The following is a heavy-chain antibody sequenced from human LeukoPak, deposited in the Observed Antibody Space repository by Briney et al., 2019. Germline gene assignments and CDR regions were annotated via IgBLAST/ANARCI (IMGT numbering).Heavy chain of an antibody. CDR2: INHSGST. Sequence: PSETLSLTCAVYGGSFSGYYCSWIRQPPGKGLEWIGEINHSGSTNYNPSLKSRVTISVDTSKNQFSLKLSSVTAADTAVYYCARRSGNYYDSSATIIAGFDPWGQGTLVTVSS. CDR3: ARRSGNYYDSSATIIAGFDP. J-gene: IGHJ5*02. D-gene: IGHD3-22*01. CDR1: GGSFSGYY. V-gene: IGHV4-34*01.